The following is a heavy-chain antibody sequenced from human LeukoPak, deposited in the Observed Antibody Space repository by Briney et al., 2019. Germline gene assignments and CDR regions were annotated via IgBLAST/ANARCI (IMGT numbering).Heavy chain of an antibody. CDR1: GFTFSSYS. J-gene: IGHJ4*02. CDR2: ISSSSSYT. D-gene: IGHD2-15*01. V-gene: IGHV3-21*01. CDR3: ARSVGCSGGSCYDYFDY. Sequence: GGSLRLSCAASGFTFSSYSMNWVRQAPGKGLEWVSSISSSSSYTYYADSVKGRFTISRDNAKNSLYLQMNSLRAEDTAVYYCARSVGCSGGSCYDYFDYWGQGTLVTVSS.